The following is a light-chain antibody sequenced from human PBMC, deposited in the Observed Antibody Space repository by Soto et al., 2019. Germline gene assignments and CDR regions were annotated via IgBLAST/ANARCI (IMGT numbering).Light chain of an antibody. V-gene: IGKV1-39*01. J-gene: IGKJ1*01. CDR1: QSISSY. CDR2: AAS. Sequence: DIQMTQSPSSPSASVGDRVTITCRASQSISSYLNWYQQKPGKAPKLLIYAASSLQSGVPSRFSGSGSGTDFTLTISSLQPEDFATYYCQQSYSTPPLTFGQGTKVEIK. CDR3: QQSYSTPPLT.